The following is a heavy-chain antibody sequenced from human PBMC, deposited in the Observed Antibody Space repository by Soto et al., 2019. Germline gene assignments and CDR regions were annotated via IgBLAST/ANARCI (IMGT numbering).Heavy chain of an antibody. CDR3: ARERQMYYDFWSGYSYYFDY. CDR2: IKPDGTEK. CDR1: GFTFSSYW. V-gene: IGHV3-7*03. D-gene: IGHD3-3*01. Sequence: VQLVDSGGGLVQSGESLRLSCAASGFTFSSYWMNWVRQAPGKGLEWVASIKPDGTEKYYVDSVKGRFTISRDNAEDSLYLQMNTLRAEDTAVYYCARERQMYYDFWSGYSYYFDYWGQGTLVTVSS. J-gene: IGHJ4*02.